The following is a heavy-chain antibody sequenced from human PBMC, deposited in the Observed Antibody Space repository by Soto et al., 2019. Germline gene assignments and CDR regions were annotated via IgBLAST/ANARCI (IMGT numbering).Heavy chain of an antibody. CDR3: ARDHYDFWSGYSDPHWFDP. Sequence: SETLSLTCTVSGGSISSYYWSWIRQPPGKGLEWIGYIYYSGSTNYNPSLKSRVTISVDTSKNQFSLKLSSVTAADTAVYYCARDHYDFWSGYSDPHWFDPWGQGTLVTVSS. CDR1: GGSISSYY. J-gene: IGHJ5*02. CDR2: IYYSGST. D-gene: IGHD3-3*01. V-gene: IGHV4-59*01.